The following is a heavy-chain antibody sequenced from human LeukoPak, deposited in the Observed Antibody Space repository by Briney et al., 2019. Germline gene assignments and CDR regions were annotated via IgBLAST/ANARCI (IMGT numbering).Heavy chain of an antibody. CDR2: IIPIFGTA. CDR1: GYTFTSHG. J-gene: IGHJ4*02. D-gene: IGHD3-22*01. V-gene: IGHV1-69*06. CDR3: AAAYYYDSSGYFPSDY. Sequence: GASVKVSCKASGYTFTSHGITWVRQAPGQGLEWMGGIIPIFGTANYAQKFQGRVTITADKSTSTAYMELSSLRSEDTAVYYCAAAYYYDSSGYFPSDYWGQGTLVTVSS.